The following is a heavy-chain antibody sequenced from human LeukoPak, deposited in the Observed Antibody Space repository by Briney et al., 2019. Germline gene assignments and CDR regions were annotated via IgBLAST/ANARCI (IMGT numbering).Heavy chain of an antibody. CDR2: INPNSGGT. V-gene: IGHV1-2*02. CDR3: ARVFCSSTSCPKIDY. J-gene: IGHJ4*02. D-gene: IGHD2-2*01. Sequence: ASVKVSCKASGYTFTTYYLHWVRQAPGQGLEWMGWINPNSGGTNYAQKFQGRVTMTRDTSISTAYMELSRLRSDDTAVYYCARVFCSSTSCPKIDYWGQGTLVTVSS. CDR1: GYTFTTYY.